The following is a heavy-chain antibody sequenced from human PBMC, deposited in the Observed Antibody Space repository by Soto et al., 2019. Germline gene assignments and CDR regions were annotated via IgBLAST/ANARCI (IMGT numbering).Heavy chain of an antibody. CDR1: GGSFSGYS. J-gene: IGHJ4*02. CDR2: INHSGST. D-gene: IGHD1-26*01. CDR3: ARVGGSYRHIDY. V-gene: IGHV4-34*01. Sequence: QVQLQQWGAGLLKPSETLSLTCAVYGGSFSGYSWSWVRQPPGKGLEWIGEINHSGSTNYNPYLKSRFTLSVDSFKNQFSLRLSSVTAADAAVYYFARVGGSYRHIDYWGQGTLVTASS.